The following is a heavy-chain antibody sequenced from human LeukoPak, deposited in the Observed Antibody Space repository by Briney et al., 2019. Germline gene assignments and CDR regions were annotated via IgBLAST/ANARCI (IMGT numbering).Heavy chain of an antibody. CDR2: MDYSGST. CDR1: GGSISNYY. D-gene: IGHD3-16*01. V-gene: IGHV4-59*08. CDR3: ARHIGDYYYYGMDV. J-gene: IGHJ6*02. Sequence: SETLSLTCTVSGGSISNYYWSWIRQPPGKGLEWIGYMDYSGSTNYNPSLKSRVTISVDTSKNQFSLRLSSVTAADTAVYYCARHIGDYYYYGMDVWGQGTTVTVSS.